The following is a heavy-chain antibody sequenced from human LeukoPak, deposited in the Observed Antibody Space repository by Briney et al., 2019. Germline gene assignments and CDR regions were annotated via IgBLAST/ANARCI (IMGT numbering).Heavy chain of an antibody. CDR2: ISGSGTTI. CDR3: ATYRRGYHDSSESYYFDY. Sequence: GGSLRLSCTASGFTFSNYPINFVRQAPGKGLDWVSAISGSGTTIYYADSVKGRFTISRDNSKNTLYLQMNGLRAEDTAVYYCATYRRGYHDSSESYYFDYWGQGTLVTVSS. J-gene: IGHJ4*02. D-gene: IGHD3-22*01. V-gene: IGHV3-23*01. CDR1: GFTFSNYP.